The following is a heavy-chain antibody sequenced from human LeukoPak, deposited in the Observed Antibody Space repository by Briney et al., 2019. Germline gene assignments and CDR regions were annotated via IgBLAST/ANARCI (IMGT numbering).Heavy chain of an antibody. V-gene: IGHV3-15*01. CDR2: IKSRTDGGTA. CDR1: GFTFRNAW. Sequence: PGGSLRLSCAAPGFTFRNAWMSWGRQAPGKGLEWVGRIKSRTDGGTADYAAPVTGRFTISRDDSKATLYLQMNSLKTEDTAVYYCTTDGYPPRYFDSWGQGTLVTVSS. J-gene: IGHJ4*02. CDR3: TTDGYPPRYFDS. D-gene: IGHD5-12*01.